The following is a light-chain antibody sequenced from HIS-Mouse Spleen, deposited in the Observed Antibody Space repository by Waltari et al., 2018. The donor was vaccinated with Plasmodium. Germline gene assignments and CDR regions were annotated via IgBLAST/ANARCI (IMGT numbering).Light chain of an antibody. Sequence: EIVMTQSPATLSVSPGERATLTCRASQVVSSNLAWYQQKPGQAPRLLIYGASTPATGIPARFSGSGSGTEFTLTISSLQSEDFAVYYCQQYNNWSFTFGPGTKVDIK. V-gene: IGKV3-15*01. CDR3: QQYNNWSFT. J-gene: IGKJ3*01. CDR1: QVVSSN. CDR2: GAS.